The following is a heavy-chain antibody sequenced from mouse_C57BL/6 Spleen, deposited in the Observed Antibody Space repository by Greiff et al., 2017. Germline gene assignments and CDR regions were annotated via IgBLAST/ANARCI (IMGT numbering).Heavy chain of an antibody. CDR2: ISSGSSTI. J-gene: IGHJ4*01. Sequence: EVQLVESGGGLVKPGGSLKLSCAASGFTFSDYGMHWVRQAPEKGLEWVAYISSGSSTIYYADTVKGRFTISRDNAKNTLFLQMTSLRSEDTAMYYCARRSPRGYYAMDYWGQGTSVTVSS. CDR3: ARRSPRGYYAMDY. CDR1: GFTFSDYG. V-gene: IGHV5-17*01.